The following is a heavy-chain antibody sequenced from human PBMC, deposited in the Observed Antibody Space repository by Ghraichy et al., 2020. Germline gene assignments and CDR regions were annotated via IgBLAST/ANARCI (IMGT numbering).Heavy chain of an antibody. CDR3: ARSPSSYYDFWSGYYAPGYYYGMDV. Sequence: GGSLRLSCAASGFTFSSYWMSWVRQAPGKGLEWVANIKQDGSEKYYVDSVKGRFTISRDNAKNSLYLQMNSLRAEDTAVYYCARSPSSYYDFWSGYYAPGYYYGMDVWGQGTTVTVSS. V-gene: IGHV3-7*01. CDR2: IKQDGSEK. D-gene: IGHD3-3*01. CDR1: GFTFSSYW. J-gene: IGHJ6*02.